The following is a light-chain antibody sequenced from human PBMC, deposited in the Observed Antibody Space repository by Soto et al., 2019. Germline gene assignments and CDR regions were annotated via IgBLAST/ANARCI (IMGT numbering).Light chain of an antibody. J-gene: IGKJ5*01. CDR3: QQYYNWARR. Sequence: VITQSAATLAVAPGERATLSFMASENFYTTLAWDQPKPGQAPTLHFYGASTRATGLHARFSGTGSGTEFDLAINCLQAEDSAVYNCQQYYNWARRFGQGTRLEIK. V-gene: IGKV3-15*01. CDR2: GAS. CDR1: ENFYTT.